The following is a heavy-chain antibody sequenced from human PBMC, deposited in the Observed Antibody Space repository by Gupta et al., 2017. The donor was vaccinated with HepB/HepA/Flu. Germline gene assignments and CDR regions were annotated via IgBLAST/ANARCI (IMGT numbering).Heavy chain of an antibody. CDR1: GFAFSYSW. J-gene: IGHJ4*02. CDR3: SAGLGMTDMDY. D-gene: IGHD2-21*02. V-gene: IGHV3-15*01. Sequence: EVQLVESGGGLVKPGESLRLSCAASGFAFSYSWMNWVRQAPGKGLEWVGRIKIKSHGETTDYAAPVKGRFTVSRDDSKNMLYLQMNSLQTEDTAVYYCSAGLGMTDMDYWGQGTLVTVSS. CDR2: IKIKSHGETT.